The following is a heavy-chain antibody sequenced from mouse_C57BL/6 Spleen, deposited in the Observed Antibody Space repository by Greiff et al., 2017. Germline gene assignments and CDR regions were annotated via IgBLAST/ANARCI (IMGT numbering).Heavy chain of an antibody. CDR2: IYPGDGDT. CDR1: GYAFSSYW. D-gene: IGHD1-1*01. V-gene: IGHV1-80*01. CDR3: ASKNEGGSWSWFAY. Sequence: VKLLESGAELVKPGASVKISCKASGYAFSSYWMNWVKQRPGKGLEWIGQIYPGDGDTNYNGKFKGKATLTADKSSSTAYMPLSSLNSEDAACEFCASKNEGGSWSWFAYWGQGTLVTVSA. J-gene: IGHJ3*01.